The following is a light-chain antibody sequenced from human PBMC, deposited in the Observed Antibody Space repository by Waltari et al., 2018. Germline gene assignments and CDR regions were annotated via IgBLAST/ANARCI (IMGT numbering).Light chain of an antibody. CDR2: DAC. Sequence: EIVLTQSPGTLSLSPGERATLSCRASQSVGRYLAWYQQKPGQAPRLLIYDACTRATGIPDRFSGSGSGTDFSLTISRLESEDFAVYYCQKYVNLPATFGQGTKVEIK. J-gene: IGKJ1*01. V-gene: IGKV3-20*01. CDR3: QKYVNLPAT. CDR1: QSVGRY.